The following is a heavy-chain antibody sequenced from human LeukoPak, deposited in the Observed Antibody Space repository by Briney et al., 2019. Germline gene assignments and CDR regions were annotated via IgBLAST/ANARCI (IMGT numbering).Heavy chain of an antibody. J-gene: IGHJ6*03. V-gene: IGHV1-69*05. D-gene: IGHD6-13*01. CDR1: GGTFSSYA. CDR3: ARDRALFYSSSWYTGHYYYMDV. Sequence: GASVKVSCKASGGTFSSYAISWVRQAPGQGLEWMGGIIPIFGTANYAQKFQGRVTITTDESTSTAYMELSSLRSEDTAVYYCARDRALFYSSSWYTGHYYYMDVWGKGTTVTVSS. CDR2: IIPIFGTA.